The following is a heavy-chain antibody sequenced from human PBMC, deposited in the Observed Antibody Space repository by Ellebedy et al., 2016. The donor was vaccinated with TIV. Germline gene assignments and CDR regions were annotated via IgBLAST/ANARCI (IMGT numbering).Heavy chain of an antibody. Sequence: GESLKISCAASGFTFSSYSMNWVRQAPGKGLEWVSYISSSSSTIYYADSVKGRFTISRDNAKNSLYLQMNSLRAEDTAVYYCARDSDYGDYVPYYFDHWGQGTLVTVSS. CDR2: ISSSSSTI. CDR3: ARDSDYGDYVPYYFDH. J-gene: IGHJ4*02. D-gene: IGHD4-17*01. V-gene: IGHV3-48*01. CDR1: GFTFSSYS.